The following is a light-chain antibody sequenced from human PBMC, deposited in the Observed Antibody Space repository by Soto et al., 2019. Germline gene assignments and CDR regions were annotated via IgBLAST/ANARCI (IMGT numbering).Light chain of an antibody. Sequence: QSVLTQPPSASGSPGQSVTISCTGTSSDVGGYNYVSWYQQHPGKAPKLMIYEVSKRPSGVPDRFSGSKSGNTDSLTVSGLQAEDEADYYCSSYAGSNNLGVFGGGTKLTVL. CDR1: SSDVGGYNY. J-gene: IGLJ2*01. V-gene: IGLV2-8*01. CDR2: EVS. CDR3: SSYAGSNNLGV.